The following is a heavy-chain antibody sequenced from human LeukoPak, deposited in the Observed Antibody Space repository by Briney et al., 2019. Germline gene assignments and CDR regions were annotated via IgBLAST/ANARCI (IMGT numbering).Heavy chain of an antibody. CDR1: GFIFSSYG. Sequence: GRSLRLSCAASGFIFSSYGMHWVRQAPGKGLEWVAVIWYDVSIKYYADSVKGRFTISRDNSKNTLYLQMNSLRAEDTALYYCASAAGPFDNWGQGTLVTVSS. CDR3: ASAAGPFDN. D-gene: IGHD6-19*01. V-gene: IGHV3-33*01. J-gene: IGHJ4*02. CDR2: IWYDVSIK.